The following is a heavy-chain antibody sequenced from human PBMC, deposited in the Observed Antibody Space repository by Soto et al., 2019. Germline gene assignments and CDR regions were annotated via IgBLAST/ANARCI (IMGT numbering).Heavy chain of an antibody. J-gene: IGHJ5*02. CDR3: ARIGRGQWLVRMGQARHDARGINWFDP. CDR2: INHSGST. CDR1: GGSFSGYY. V-gene: IGHV4-34*01. D-gene: IGHD6-19*01. Sequence: QVQLQQWGAGLLKPSETLSLTCAVYGGSFSGYYWSWIRQPPGKGLEWIGEINHSGSTNYNPSLKGRVNISVDTSKNQFSLNLGSVTAADPAVYYCARIGRGQWLVRMGQARHDARGINWFDPWGQGTLVAVAS.